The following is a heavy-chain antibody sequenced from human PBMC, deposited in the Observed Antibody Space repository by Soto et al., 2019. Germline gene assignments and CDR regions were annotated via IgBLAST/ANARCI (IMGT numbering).Heavy chain of an antibody. CDR1: GFTFSSYW. V-gene: IGHV3-74*01. CDR2: INSDGSSA. CDR3: ARDLPTNGDGMDV. D-gene: IGHD2-8*01. J-gene: IGHJ6*02. Sequence: GGSLRLSCAASGFTFSSYWMHWVRQAPGKGLVWVSRINSDGSSATYADSVKGRFTVSRDNAKNTLYLQMNSLRAEDTAVYYCARDLPTNGDGMDVWGQGTTVTVSS.